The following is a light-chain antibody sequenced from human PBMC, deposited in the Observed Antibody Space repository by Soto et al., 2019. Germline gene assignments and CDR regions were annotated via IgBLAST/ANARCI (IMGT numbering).Light chain of an antibody. J-gene: IGKJ1*01. CDR1: QSVSSSY. Sequence: EIVLTQSPGTLSLSPGERATLSCRASQSVSSSYLAWYQQKPGQAPRLLIYGASSRATGIPDRFSGSGSGTDFTLTISRLEPGDFAVYYCQQSWTFGQETKVDIK. CDR3: QQSWT. CDR2: GAS. V-gene: IGKV3-20*01.